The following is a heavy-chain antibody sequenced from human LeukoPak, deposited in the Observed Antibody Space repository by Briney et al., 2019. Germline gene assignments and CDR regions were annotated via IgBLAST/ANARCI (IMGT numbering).Heavy chain of an antibody. V-gene: IGHV1-2*02. CDR3: ARGYHDYYGSGSYNFRLPIDY. CDR1: VYTFTGYY. Sequence: GTSVKVSCKDSVYTFTGYYMHWVRQARGQGLEWIGRIDPNSGCTSYAQNLQGRVIMPRDTSISTAYMEMSRLRADDTAVYYCARGYHDYYGSGSYNFRLPIDYWGQGTLVTVSS. J-gene: IGHJ4*02. D-gene: IGHD3-10*01. CDR2: IDPNSGCT.